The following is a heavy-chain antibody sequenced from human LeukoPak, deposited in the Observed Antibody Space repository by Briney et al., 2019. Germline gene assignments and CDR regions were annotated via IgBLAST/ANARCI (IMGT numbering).Heavy chain of an antibody. CDR2: IYYSGST. D-gene: IGHD4-17*01. V-gene: IGHV4-39*07. CDR3: ARVYATVTTWAFDY. CDR1: GGSISSSSYY. J-gene: IGHJ4*02. Sequence: SETLSLTCTVSGGSISSSSYYWGWIRQPPGKGLEWIGSIYYSGSTYYNPSLKSRVTISVDTSKNQFSLKLSSVTAADTAVYYCARVYATVTTWAFDYWGQGTLVTVSS.